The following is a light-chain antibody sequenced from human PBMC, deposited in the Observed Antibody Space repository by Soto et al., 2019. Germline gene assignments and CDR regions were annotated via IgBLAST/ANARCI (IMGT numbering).Light chain of an antibody. CDR1: QSVSSTS. V-gene: IGKV3-20*01. CDR2: GAS. CDR3: QQHGSSIT. Sequence: EIVLTQSPGTLSLSPGERATLSCRASQSVSSTSLAWYQQKPGQAPRLLIYGASSRATGIPDRFSGSGSETDFILTISRLEPEDFAVYYCQQHGSSITFGGGTRWIS. J-gene: IGKJ4*01.